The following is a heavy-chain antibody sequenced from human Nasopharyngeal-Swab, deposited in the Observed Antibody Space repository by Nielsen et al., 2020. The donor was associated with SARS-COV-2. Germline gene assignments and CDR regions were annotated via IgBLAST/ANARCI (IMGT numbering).Heavy chain of an antibody. V-gene: IGHV3-74*01. Sequence: VRQAPGKGLLWVSRINTDGSSTPYADSVKGRFTISRDNAKNTLYLQMNSLRAEDTAVYYCARAPPYYDFWSGYYKGWFDPWGQGTLVTVSS. J-gene: IGHJ5*02. CDR3: ARAPPYYDFWSGYYKGWFDP. D-gene: IGHD3-3*01. CDR2: INTDGSST.